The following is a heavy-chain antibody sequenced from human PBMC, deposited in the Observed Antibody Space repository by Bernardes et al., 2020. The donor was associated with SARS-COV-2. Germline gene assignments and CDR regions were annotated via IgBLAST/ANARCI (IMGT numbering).Heavy chain of an antibody. V-gene: IGHV3-9*01. Sequence: SLRLSCAASGFTFDDYAMHWVRQAPGKGLEWVSGISWNSGSIGYADSVKGRFTISRDNAKSSLFLQMNSLRAEDTAIYYCARVRGVNGRMDVWGQGTTVTVSS. J-gene: IGHJ6*02. CDR3: ARVRGVNGRMDV. D-gene: IGHD3-10*01. CDR1: GFTFDDYA. CDR2: ISWNSGSI.